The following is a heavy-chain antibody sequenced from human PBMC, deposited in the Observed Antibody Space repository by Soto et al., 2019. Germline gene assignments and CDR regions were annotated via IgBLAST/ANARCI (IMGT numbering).Heavy chain of an antibody. V-gene: IGHV1-69*13. CDR2: IIPIFGTA. CDR3: ARDGAPYYYDSSGYPYFDY. Sequence: SVQVSCKTSVCTFSSYAISWVRQAPGQGLEWMGGIIPIFGTANYAQKFQGRVTITADESTSTAYMELSSLRSEDTAVYYCARDGAPYYYDSSGYPYFDYWGQGTLVTVSS. J-gene: IGHJ4*02. CDR1: VCTFSSYA. D-gene: IGHD3-22*01.